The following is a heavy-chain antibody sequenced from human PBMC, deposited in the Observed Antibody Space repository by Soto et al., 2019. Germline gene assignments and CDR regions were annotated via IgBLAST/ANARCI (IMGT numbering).Heavy chain of an antibody. CDR1: GYTFPGYY. V-gene: IGHV1-2*04. D-gene: IGHD6-13*01. J-gene: IGHJ4*02. CDR2: INPNSGGT. CDR3: ARGLSSSSWNRD. Sequence: GASLKVSCKASGYTFPGYYMNWVRQAPGQGLEWMGWINPNSGGTNYAQKFQGWVTMTRDTSISTAYMELSRLRSDDTAVYYCARGLSSSSWNRDWGQGTLVTVSS.